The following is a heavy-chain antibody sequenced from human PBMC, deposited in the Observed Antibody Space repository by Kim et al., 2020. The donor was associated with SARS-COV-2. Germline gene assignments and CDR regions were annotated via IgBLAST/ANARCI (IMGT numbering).Heavy chain of an antibody. D-gene: IGHD6-13*01. V-gene: IGHV6-1*01. J-gene: IGHJ5*02. Sequence: VSVKSRITINPDTSKNQFSLQLNSVTPEDTAVYYCARVQGSSWSNWFDPWGQGTLVTVSS. CDR3: ARVQGSSWSNWFDP.